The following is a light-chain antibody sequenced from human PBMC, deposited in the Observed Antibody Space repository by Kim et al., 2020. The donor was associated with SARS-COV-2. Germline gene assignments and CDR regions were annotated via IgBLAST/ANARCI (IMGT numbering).Light chain of an antibody. Sequence: SPGERATLSCRASQRMSGSFLAWYQQKPGQAPRLFIYGASSRAAGIPDRFSGSGSGTDFTLTISRLEPEDFAVYYCQQYGNSPRTFGQGTKVDIK. CDR2: GAS. CDR1: QRMSGSF. CDR3: QQYGNSPRT. J-gene: IGKJ1*01. V-gene: IGKV3-20*01.